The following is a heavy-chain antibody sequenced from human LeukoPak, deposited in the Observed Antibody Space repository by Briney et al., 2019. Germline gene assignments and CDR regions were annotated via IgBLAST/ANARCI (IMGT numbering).Heavy chain of an antibody. CDR3: ARAVVGSGSYYNDY. Sequence: GGSLRLACAASGFRFSSYAMSWVRQAPGKGLEWVSAISGSGVSTYYADSVKGRFTVSRDNSKNTLYLQMNSLRAEDTAVYYCARAVVGSGSYYNDYWGQGTLVTVSS. D-gene: IGHD3-10*01. CDR1: GFRFSSYA. V-gene: IGHV3-23*01. J-gene: IGHJ4*02. CDR2: ISGSGVST.